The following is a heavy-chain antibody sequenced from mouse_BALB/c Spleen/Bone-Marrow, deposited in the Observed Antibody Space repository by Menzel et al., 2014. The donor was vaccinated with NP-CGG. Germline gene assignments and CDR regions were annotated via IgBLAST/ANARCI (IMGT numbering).Heavy chain of an antibody. D-gene: IGHD2-2*01. CDR2: INPSTGYT. J-gene: IGHJ2*01. CDR1: GYTFTSYW. V-gene: IGHV1-7*01. CDR3: ARSGGYDGFSY. Sequence: QVQLQQSGAELAKPGASVEMSCKASGYTFTSYWMHWVKQRPGQGLEWIGYINPSTGYTEYNQKFRDKATLTADKSSSTAYMQLSSLTSEDSAVYYCARSGGYDGFSYWGQGTTLTVSS.